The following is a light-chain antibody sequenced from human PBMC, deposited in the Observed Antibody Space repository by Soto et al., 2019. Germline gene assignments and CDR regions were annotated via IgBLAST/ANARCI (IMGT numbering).Light chain of an antibody. CDR2: EDN. CDR3: QSYDSDSQGV. V-gene: IGLV6-57*02. J-gene: IGLJ3*02. Sequence: NFMLTQPHSVSDSPGKTVTISCTGSGGSIASNYVQWYQQRPGSAPTIVIFEDNQRPSGVPDRFSGSIDNSSNSASLTISGLKTEDEADYYCQSYDSDSQGVFGGGTKLTVL. CDR1: GGSIASNY.